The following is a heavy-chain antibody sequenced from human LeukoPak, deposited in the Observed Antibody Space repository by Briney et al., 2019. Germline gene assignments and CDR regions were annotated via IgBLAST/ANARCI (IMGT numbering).Heavy chain of an antibody. CDR1: GGTFSSYA. J-gene: IGHJ6*02. CDR2: INAGNGNT. V-gene: IGHV1-3*01. D-gene: IGHD2-15*01. CDR3: ARAVAATYYYYYGMDV. Sequence: ASVKVSCKASGGTFSSYAISWVRQAPGQRLEWMGWINAGNGNTKYSQKFQGRVTITRDTSASTAYMELSSLRSEDTAVYYCARAVAATYYYYYGMDVWGQGTTVTVSS.